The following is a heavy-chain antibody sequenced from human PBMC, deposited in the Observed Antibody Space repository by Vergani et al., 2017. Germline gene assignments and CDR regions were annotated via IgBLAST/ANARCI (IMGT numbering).Heavy chain of an antibody. CDR1: GFTFDDYT. CDR2: ISWDGGST. D-gene: IGHD3-10*02. Sequence: EVQLVESGGVVVQPGGSLRLSCAASGFTFDDYTMHWVRQAPGKGLEWVSLISWDGGSTYYADSVKGRFTISRDNSKNSLYLQMNSLRTEDTALYYCAKDATAVRSDYHYYGMDVWGQGTTVTVSS. CDR3: AKDATAVRSDYHYYGMDV. J-gene: IGHJ6*02. V-gene: IGHV3-43*01.